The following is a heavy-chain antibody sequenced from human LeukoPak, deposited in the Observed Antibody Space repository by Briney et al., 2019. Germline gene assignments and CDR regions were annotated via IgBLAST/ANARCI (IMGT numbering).Heavy chain of an antibody. J-gene: IGHJ5*02. CDR1: GYTFTSYG. CDR2: ISAYNGNT. D-gene: IGHD3-3*01. V-gene: IGHV1-18*01. Sequence: ASVKVSCKASGYTFTSYGISWVRQAPGQGLEWMGWISAYNGNTSYAQKLQGRVTMTTDTSTSTAYMELRSLRSDDTAVYYCARDPSTYYDFWSGSPSPGQPDWFDPWGQGTLVTVSS. CDR3: ARDPSTYYDFWSGSPSPGQPDWFDP.